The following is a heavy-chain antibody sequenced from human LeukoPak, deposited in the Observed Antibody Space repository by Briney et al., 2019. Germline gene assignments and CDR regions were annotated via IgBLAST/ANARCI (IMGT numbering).Heavy chain of an antibody. J-gene: IGHJ5*02. Sequence: KPSETLSLTCTVPGASISSYYWTWIRQPPGKGLEWIGCVFYSGSTNYNPSLKSRVTISVDTSMNQFSLKLSSVTAADTAVYYCARDRNTNWFDPWGQGTLVTVSS. V-gene: IGHV4-59*12. CDR2: VFYSGST. CDR1: GASISSYY. CDR3: ARDRNTNWFDP.